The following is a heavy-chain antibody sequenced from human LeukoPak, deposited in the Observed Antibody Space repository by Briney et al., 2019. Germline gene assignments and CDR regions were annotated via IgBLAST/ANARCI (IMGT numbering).Heavy chain of an antibody. CDR3: ARGNILAGYDY. D-gene: IGHD3-9*01. J-gene: IGHJ4*02. CDR1: GFTFDDYA. Sequence: GGSLRLSCAASGFTFDDYAMHWVRQAPGKGLEWVSAIGNAGDTYYSGSVKGRFTISRENAKNSLHLQMNSLRAGDTAVYYCARGNILAGYDYWGQGTLVTVSS. CDR2: IGNAGDT. V-gene: IGHV3-13*01.